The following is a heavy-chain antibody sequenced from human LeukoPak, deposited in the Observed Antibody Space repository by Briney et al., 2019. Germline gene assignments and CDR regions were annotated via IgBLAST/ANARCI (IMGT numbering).Heavy chain of an antibody. Sequence: SETLSLTCAVYGGSFSGYYWSWIRQPPGKGLEWIGEINHSGSTNYNPSLKSRVTISVDTSKNQFSLKLSSVTAADTAVYYCATPTRDYYDSSGYSPKLDAFDIWGQGTMVTVSS. CDR3: ATPTRDYYDSSGYSPKLDAFDI. CDR2: INHSGST. V-gene: IGHV4-34*01. CDR1: GGSFSGYY. D-gene: IGHD3-22*01. J-gene: IGHJ3*02.